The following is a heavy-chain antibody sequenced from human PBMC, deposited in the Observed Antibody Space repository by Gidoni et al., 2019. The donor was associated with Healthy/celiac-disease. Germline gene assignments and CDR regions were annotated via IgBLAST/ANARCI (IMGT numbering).Heavy chain of an antibody. V-gene: IGHV3-21*01. CDR2: ISSSSSYI. D-gene: IGHD3-16*01. CDR1: GFTFSRYS. Sequence: EVQLVESGGGLVKPGGSLRLSCAASGFTFSRYSMNWVRQAPGKGLEWVSSISSSSSYIYYADSVKGRFTISRDNAKNSLYLQMNSLRAEDTAVYYCARDRSEYVWGIAVARGYYGMDVWGQGTTVTVSS. J-gene: IGHJ6*02. CDR3: ARDRSEYVWGIAVARGYYGMDV.